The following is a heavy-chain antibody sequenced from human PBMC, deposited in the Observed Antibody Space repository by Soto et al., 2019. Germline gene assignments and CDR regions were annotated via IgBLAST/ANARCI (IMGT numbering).Heavy chain of an antibody. CDR3: ARYRSAACTECLDP. CDR1: GGSISSYY. CDR2: IYYSGST. D-gene: IGHD6-13*01. Sequence: QVQLQESGPGLVKPSETLSLTCTVSGGSISSYYWSWIRQPPGKGLEWSGYIYYSGSTNYNPSLNRRVTISVDTSKNQFSLKLSSVTAADTAVYYCARYRSAACTECLDPWGQGTLVTVSS. V-gene: IGHV4-59*08. J-gene: IGHJ5*02.